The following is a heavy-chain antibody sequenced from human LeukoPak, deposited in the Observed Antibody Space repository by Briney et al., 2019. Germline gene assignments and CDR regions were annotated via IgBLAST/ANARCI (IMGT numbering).Heavy chain of an antibody. Sequence: ASVKVSCKVSGYTLTELSMHWVRQAPGKGLEWMGGFDPEDGETIYAQKFQGRVTVTADESTSTAYMELSSLRSEDTAVYYCARKYYDTSGYYFGFDNWGQGTLVTVSS. CDR2: FDPEDGET. D-gene: IGHD3-22*01. V-gene: IGHV1-24*01. CDR3: ARKYYDTSGYYFGFDN. CDR1: GYTLTELS. J-gene: IGHJ4*02.